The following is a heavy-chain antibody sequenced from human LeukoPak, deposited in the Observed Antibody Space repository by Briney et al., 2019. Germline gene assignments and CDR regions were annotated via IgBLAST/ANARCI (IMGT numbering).Heavy chain of an antibody. CDR1: VGSIRGGVYY. J-gene: IGHJ4*02. CDR3: ARASYYYGSGSHDY. D-gene: IGHD3-10*01. CDR2: IYYSGST. V-gene: IGHV4-30-4*01. Sequence: SQTLSLTCAVSVGSIRGGVYYWSWIRQPPGKGLGWIGDIYYSGSTYYNPSLKSRVTISVDTSKNQFSLKLSSVTAADTAVYYCARASYYYGSGSHDYWGQGTLVTVSS.